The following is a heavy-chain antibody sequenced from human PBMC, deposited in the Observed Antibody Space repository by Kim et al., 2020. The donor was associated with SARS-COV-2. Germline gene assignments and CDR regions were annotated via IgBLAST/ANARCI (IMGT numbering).Heavy chain of an antibody. J-gene: IGHJ4*02. V-gene: IGHV3-30*15. D-gene: IGHD3-22*01. Sequence: DSVKGRFTNSRDKSKNTLYLQKSSLRAVDTAVYYCARDADYYESSGTFDYWGQGTLVTVSS. CDR3: ARDADYYESSGTFDY.